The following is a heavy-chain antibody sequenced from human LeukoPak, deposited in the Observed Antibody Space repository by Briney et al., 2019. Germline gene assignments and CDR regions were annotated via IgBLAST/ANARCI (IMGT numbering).Heavy chain of an antibody. J-gene: IGHJ4*02. CDR3: ARVVYDSSGYDFDY. CDR1: GGSISSYY. Sequence: PSETLSLTCTVSGGSISSYYWSWIRQPPGKGLEWIGYIYYSGSTNYNPSLKSRVTISVDTSKNQFSLKLSSVTAADTAVYYCARVVYDSSGYDFDYWGQGTLVTVSS. D-gene: IGHD3-22*01. V-gene: IGHV4-59*01. CDR2: IYYSGST.